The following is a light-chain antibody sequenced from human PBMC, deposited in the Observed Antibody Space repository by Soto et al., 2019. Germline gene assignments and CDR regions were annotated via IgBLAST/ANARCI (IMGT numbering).Light chain of an antibody. Sequence: QSALTQPASVSGSPGQSIIISCTGTSSDVGGYNYVSWYQQHPGKAPKVMIYDVSNRPSGVSNRFSGSKSGNTASLTISGRQAEDEADYYCSSYTSSSTLVFGGGTKLTVL. CDR3: SSYTSSSTLV. J-gene: IGLJ2*01. CDR2: DVS. V-gene: IGLV2-14*01. CDR1: SSDVGGYNY.